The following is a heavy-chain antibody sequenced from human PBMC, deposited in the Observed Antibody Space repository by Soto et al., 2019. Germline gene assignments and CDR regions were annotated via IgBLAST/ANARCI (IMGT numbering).Heavy chain of an antibody. J-gene: IGHJ4*02. D-gene: IGHD6-6*01. CDR1: GFTFSDYY. V-gene: IGHV3-11*01. Sequence: PGGSLRLSCAASGFTFSDYYMSWIRQAPGKGLEWVSSISGSGSSIYYADSVKGRFTISRDNSKNTLYLQMNSLRAEDTAVYYCAKGEYSSPHFDYWGQGTLVTVSS. CDR2: ISGSGSSI. CDR3: AKGEYSSPHFDY.